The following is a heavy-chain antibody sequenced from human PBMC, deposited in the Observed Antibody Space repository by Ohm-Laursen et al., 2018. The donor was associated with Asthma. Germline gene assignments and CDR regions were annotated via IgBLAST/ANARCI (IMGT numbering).Heavy chain of an antibody. CDR3: ARCRYSSSGGLFDY. V-gene: IGHV1-69*13. CDR2: IIPIFGTA. CDR1: GGTFSSYA. D-gene: IGHD6-6*01. J-gene: IGHJ4*02. Sequence: ASVKVSCKASGGTFSSYAISWVRQAPGQGLEWMGGIIPIFGTANYAQKFQGRVTITADESTSTAYMELSSLRSEDTAVYYCARCRYSSSGGLFDYWGQGTLVTVSS.